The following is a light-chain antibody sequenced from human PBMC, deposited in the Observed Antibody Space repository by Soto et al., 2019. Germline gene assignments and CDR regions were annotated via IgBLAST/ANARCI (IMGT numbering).Light chain of an antibody. CDR3: QSFDSSLSGWV. Sequence: QAVVTQPPSVSGAPGQRVTVSCIGNSSNIGAGYPVHWFQQFPGTAPKLLIYGNTNRPSGVPDRFSGSKSVTSASLAITGLQAEDEANYYCQSFDSSLSGWVFGGGTKLTVL. CDR1: SSNIGAGYP. CDR2: GNT. V-gene: IGLV1-40*01. J-gene: IGLJ3*02.